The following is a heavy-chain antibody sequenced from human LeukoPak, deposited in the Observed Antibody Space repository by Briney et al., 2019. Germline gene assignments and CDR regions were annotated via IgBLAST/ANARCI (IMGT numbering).Heavy chain of an antibody. CDR1: GGSISSGGSY. V-gene: IGHV4-31*03. CDR3: ARVSCSSTSCKRYYYYGMDV. CDR2: ISYSGST. Sequence: PSQTLSLTCTVSGGSISSGGSYWSWNRQHPGKGLEWIGYISYSGSTYYNPSLKSRVTISVDTSKNQFSLKLSSVTAADTAVYYCARVSCSSTSCKRYYYYGMDVWGKGTTVTVSS. D-gene: IGHD2-2*01. J-gene: IGHJ6*04.